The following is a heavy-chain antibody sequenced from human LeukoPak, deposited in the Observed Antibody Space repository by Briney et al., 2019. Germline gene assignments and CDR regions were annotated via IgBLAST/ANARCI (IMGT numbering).Heavy chain of an antibody. Sequence: SETLSLTCAVYGGSFSGYCWSWVRQPPGKGLEWIGSMYYSGSTYYNPSLKSPVTISVDTSNNHFSLKLSSVTAADTAVYCGARHRLDSRPLDNWGQGTLVTVSS. CDR3: ARHRLDSRPLDN. V-gene: IGHV4-34*01. CDR2: MYYSGST. CDR1: GGSFSGYC. D-gene: IGHD6-13*01. J-gene: IGHJ4*02.